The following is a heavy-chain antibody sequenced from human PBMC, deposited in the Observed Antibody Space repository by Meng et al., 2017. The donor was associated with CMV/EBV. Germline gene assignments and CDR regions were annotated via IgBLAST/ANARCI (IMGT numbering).Heavy chain of an antibody. Sequence: QDQLAQAVGEGKEPASSVKVPCKASGGTFSSYAISWVRQAPGQGLEWMGGIIPIFGTANYAQKFQGRVTITADESTSTAYMELSSLRSEDTAVYYCARARGRVVVVAPFDYWGQGTLVTVSS. J-gene: IGHJ4*02. D-gene: IGHD2-15*01. V-gene: IGHV1-69*12. CDR3: ARARGRVVVVAPFDY. CDR2: IIPIFGTA. CDR1: GGTFSSYA.